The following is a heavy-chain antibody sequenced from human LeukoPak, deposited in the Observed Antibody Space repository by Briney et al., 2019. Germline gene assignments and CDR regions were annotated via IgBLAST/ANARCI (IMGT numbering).Heavy chain of an antibody. V-gene: IGHV1-2*02. D-gene: IGHD2-2*01. CDR2: INPNSGGT. CDR3: ASTRSENFFFDY. Sequence: ASVKVSCRASGYTFTGYYMHWARQAPGQGLEWMGWINPNSGGTNYAQKFQGRVTMTRDTSISTAYMELSRLRSDDTAVYYCASTRSENFFFDYWGQGTLVTVSS. CDR1: GYTFTGYY. J-gene: IGHJ4*02.